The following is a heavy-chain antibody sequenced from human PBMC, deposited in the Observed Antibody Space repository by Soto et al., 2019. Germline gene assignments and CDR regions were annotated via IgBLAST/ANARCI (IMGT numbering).Heavy chain of an antibody. CDR1: SAPVSSTTYT. V-gene: IGHV4-39*07. CDR2: VYYGGRS. Sequence: SETLSLTCTVSSAPVSSTTYTWGWIRQPPGKGLEWVASVYYGGRSYYNPTLNSRVTISVDTSKNQVSLKMTSVTAADTAVYYCARVWGGAFDIWGQGTMVTVSS. CDR3: ARVWGGAFDI. J-gene: IGHJ3*02. D-gene: IGHD3-10*01.